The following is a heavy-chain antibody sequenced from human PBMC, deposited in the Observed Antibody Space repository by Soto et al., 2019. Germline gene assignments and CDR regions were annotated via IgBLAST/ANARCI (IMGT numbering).Heavy chain of an antibody. CDR3: ARVCVSTSCYNY. CDR1: GFTFNNFA. V-gene: IGHV3-23*01. J-gene: IGHJ4*02. CDR2: ISGGGVNT. Sequence: PGGSLRLSCAASGFTFNNFAMTWVRQAPGKGLQWVSSISGGGVNTYYADSVKGRFTISRDNSKNTMYLQMNSLRAEDTAVYYCARVCVSTSCYNYWGQGTLVTVSS. D-gene: IGHD2-2*02.